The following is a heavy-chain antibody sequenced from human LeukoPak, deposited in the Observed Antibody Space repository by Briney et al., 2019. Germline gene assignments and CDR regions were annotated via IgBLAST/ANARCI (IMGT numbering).Heavy chain of an antibody. D-gene: IGHD1-1*01. Sequence: AGGSLRLSCAASGFTFSSYAMSWVRQAPGKGLEWFSAISGSGGSTYYADSVKGRFTISRDNSKNTLYLQMNSLRAEDTAVYYCAKDANWNHGGGYMDVWGKGTTVTVSS. CDR3: AKDANWNHGGGYMDV. CDR1: GFTFSSYA. V-gene: IGHV3-23*01. CDR2: ISGSGGST. J-gene: IGHJ6*03.